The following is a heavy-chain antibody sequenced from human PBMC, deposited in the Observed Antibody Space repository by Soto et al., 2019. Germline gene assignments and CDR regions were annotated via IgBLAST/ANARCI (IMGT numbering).Heavy chain of an antibody. CDR3: ARTSGSRIPIDY. D-gene: IGHD2-2*01. Sequence: QLQLQESGPGLVKPSETLSLTCTVSGGSISSSSYYWGWIRQPPGKGLEWIGSNDYSGSTYYNPSLKSRVTLFVDTSKHQFSLKLSSVTAADTAVYCWARTSGSRIPIDYWGQGTLVTVSS. CDR1: GGSISSSSYY. V-gene: IGHV4-39*01. J-gene: IGHJ4*02. CDR2: NDYSGST.